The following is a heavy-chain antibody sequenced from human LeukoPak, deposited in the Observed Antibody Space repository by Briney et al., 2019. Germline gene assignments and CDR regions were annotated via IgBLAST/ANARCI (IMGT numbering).Heavy chain of an antibody. CDR1: GFTISNYA. Sequence: PGGSLRLSCAASGFTISNYAMSWVRQAPGKGLEWVSTISGSGGSTFYADSVKGRFTISRDNSRNTLYLQMNSLRAEDTAIYYCAKDDYSYYAMDVWGRGTTVTVSS. CDR2: ISGSGGST. CDR3: AKDDYSYYAMDV. V-gene: IGHV3-23*01. J-gene: IGHJ6*02.